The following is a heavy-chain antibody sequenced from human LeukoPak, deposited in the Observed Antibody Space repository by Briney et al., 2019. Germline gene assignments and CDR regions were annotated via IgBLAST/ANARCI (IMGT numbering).Heavy chain of an antibody. CDR2: ISSSSSYI. J-gene: IGHJ3*02. D-gene: IGHD6-19*01. Sequence: GGSLRLSCAASGFTFSSYSMNWVRQAPGKGLEWVSSISSSSSYIYYADSVKGRFTISRDNAKSSLYLQMNSLRAEDTAVYYCARGKGSGWSRLGALDIWGQGTMVTVSS. V-gene: IGHV3-21*01. CDR1: GFTFSSYS. CDR3: ARGKGSGWSRLGALDI.